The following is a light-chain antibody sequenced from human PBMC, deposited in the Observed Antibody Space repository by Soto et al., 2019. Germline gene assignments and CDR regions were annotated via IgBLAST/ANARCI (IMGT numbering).Light chain of an antibody. Sequence: ESVLTQSPGTLSLSPGERASLSCRASQSVRSSSLAWYQQKPGQPPRLLIYGASSRATGIPDRFSGSGSGTDFTLTISRLEPEDVAVYYCQQYGDSPDTDRWTFGPGTKVEIK. CDR3: QQYGDSPDTDRWT. CDR2: GAS. CDR1: QSVRSSS. V-gene: IGKV3-20*01. J-gene: IGKJ1*01.